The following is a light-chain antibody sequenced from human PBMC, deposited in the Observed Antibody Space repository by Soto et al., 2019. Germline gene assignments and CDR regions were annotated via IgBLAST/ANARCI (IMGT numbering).Light chain of an antibody. CDR3: QSYDSSLSGWV. Sequence: QSVLTQPPSVSGAPGQRVTISCTGSSSNIGAGYDVHWYQQLPGTAPKLLIYGNSNRPSGVPDRFSGSKSGTSASLAITGLQAEHEADYYCQSYDSSLSGWVFAGGTKLTVL. V-gene: IGLV1-40*01. J-gene: IGLJ3*02. CDR2: GNS. CDR1: SSNIGAGYD.